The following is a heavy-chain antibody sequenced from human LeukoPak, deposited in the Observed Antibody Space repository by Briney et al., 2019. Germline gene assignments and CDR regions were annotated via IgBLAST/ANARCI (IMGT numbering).Heavy chain of an antibody. CDR2: IYTSGST. Sequence: SQTLSLTCTVSGGSISSGSYYWSWIRQPAGKGLEWIGRIYTSGSTNYNPSLKSRVTISVDTSKNQFSLKLSSVTAADTAVYYCARPNDLGMVTAILGYWGQGTLVTVSS. CDR1: GGSISSGSYY. V-gene: IGHV4-61*02. J-gene: IGHJ4*02. CDR3: ARPNDLGMVTAILGY. D-gene: IGHD2-21*02.